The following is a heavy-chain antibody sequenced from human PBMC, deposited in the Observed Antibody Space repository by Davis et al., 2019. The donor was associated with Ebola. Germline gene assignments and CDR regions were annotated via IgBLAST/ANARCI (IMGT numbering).Heavy chain of an antibody. Sequence: SETLSLTCTVSGGSISSYYWSWIRQPPGKGLEWIGYIYYSGSTNYNPSLKSRVTISVDTSKNQFSLKLSSVTAADTAVYYCARYMVRGVIGIDYWGQGTLVTVSS. CDR3: ARYMVRGVIGIDY. J-gene: IGHJ4*02. D-gene: IGHD3-10*01. CDR2: IYYSGST. CDR1: GGSISSYY. V-gene: IGHV4-59*08.